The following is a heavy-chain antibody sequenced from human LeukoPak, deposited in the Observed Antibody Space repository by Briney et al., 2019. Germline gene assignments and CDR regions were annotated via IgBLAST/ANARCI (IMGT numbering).Heavy chain of an antibody. CDR1: GGSISSYY. D-gene: IGHD3-3*01. CDR2: IYYSGST. J-gene: IGHJ6*02. V-gene: IGHV4-59*01. Sequence: SETLSLTCTVSGGSISSYYWSWIRQPPGKGLEWIGYIYYSGSTNYNPSLKSRVTISVDTSKNQFSLKLSSVTAADTAVYYCARARYDFWSGHPEYYYYYYGMDVWGQGTTVTVPS. CDR3: ARARYDFWSGHPEYYYYYYGMDV.